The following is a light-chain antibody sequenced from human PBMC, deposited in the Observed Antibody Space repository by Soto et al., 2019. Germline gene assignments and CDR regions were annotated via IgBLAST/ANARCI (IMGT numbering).Light chain of an antibody. J-gene: IGKJ1*01. Sequence: EIVMTQSPATLSVPPGERATLSCKASQSVSRTLAWYQQKPGQAPRLLIYGASTRATGIPARFSGSGSGTEFTLTISSLQSEDFAIYYCQQCYNWPWTCGQGTKVEI. CDR3: QQCYNWPWT. CDR1: QSVSRT. CDR2: GAS. V-gene: IGKV3-15*01.